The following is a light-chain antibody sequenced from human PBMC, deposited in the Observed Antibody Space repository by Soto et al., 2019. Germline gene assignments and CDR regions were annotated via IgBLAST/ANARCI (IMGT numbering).Light chain of an antibody. CDR3: CSYAGSSTFV. CDR1: SSDIGSYNL. CDR2: EGS. V-gene: IGLV2-23*01. J-gene: IGLJ1*01. Sequence: QSALTQPASVSGSPGQSSTISCTGTSSDIGSYNLVSWYQQHPDKAPKLMIYEGSKRPSGVSYRFSGSKSGNTASLTISGLHAEHEADYYCCSYAGSSTFVFGTGTKLTVL.